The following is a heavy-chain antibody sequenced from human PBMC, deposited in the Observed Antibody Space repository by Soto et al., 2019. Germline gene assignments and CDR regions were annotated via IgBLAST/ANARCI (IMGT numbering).Heavy chain of an antibody. V-gene: IGHV1-8*01. Sequence: ASVKVSCKASGDTFTTYDINWVRQATGHGLEWMGWINPNSGNIGYAQRFQGRVTMTRDTAIRTAYMEVSSLRSDDTAVYYCARGRASGSYYLLDYWGQGTLATVSS. CDR3: ARGRASGSYYLLDY. J-gene: IGHJ4*02. CDR2: INPNSGNI. D-gene: IGHD3-10*01. CDR1: GDTFTTYD.